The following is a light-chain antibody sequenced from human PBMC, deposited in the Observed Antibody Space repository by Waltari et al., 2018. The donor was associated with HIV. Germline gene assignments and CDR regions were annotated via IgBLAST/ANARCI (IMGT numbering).Light chain of an antibody. Sequence: QSALTQPASVSGSPGQSLTISCTGTNRDIGGSNYFSCYQQHPGRAPTLLIYEVTHRPSGISYRFSGSKSGNTASMTISGLQAEDEADYYCNSYTTTSTILFGGGTKVTVL. V-gene: IGLV2-14*01. CDR3: NSYTTTSTIL. J-gene: IGLJ3*02. CDR1: NRDIGGSNY. CDR2: EVT.